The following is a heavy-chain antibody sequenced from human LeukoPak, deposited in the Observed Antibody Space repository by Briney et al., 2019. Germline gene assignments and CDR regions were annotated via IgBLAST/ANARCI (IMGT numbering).Heavy chain of an antibody. CDR1: GGSISTYY. D-gene: IGHD6-13*01. J-gene: IGHJ4*02. CDR2: IYYSGST. CDR3: ARHGIVDSSRKYHFDY. V-gene: IGHV4-59*08. Sequence: SETLSLTCSVSGGSISTYYWSWIRQPPGRGLEWIGYIYYSGSTNYNPSLKSRVTISLDTSKSQFSLELSSVTAADTAVYYCARHGIVDSSRKYHFDYWGQGTLVTVSS.